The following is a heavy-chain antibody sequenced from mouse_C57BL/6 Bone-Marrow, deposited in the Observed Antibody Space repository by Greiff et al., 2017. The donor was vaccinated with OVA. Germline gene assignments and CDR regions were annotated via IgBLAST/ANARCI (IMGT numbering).Heavy chain of an antibody. CDR2: INPNNGNT. D-gene: IGHD2-5*01. CDR3: ARWPYSNLPFDY. Sequence: EVKLQESGPELVKPGASVKISCKASGYSFTDYNMNWVKQSNGKSLEWIGVINPNNGNTSYNQKFKGKATLTVDQSSSTAYMQLNSLTSEDSAVYYCARWPYSNLPFDYWGQGTTLTVSS. J-gene: IGHJ2*01. CDR1: GYSFTDYN. V-gene: IGHV1-39*01.